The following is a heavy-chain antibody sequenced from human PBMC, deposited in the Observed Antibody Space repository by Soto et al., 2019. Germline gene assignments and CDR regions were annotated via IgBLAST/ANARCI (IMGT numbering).Heavy chain of an antibody. V-gene: IGHV3-30*03. CDR1: GFTFSSYG. Sequence: GRSLRLSCGGSGFTFSSYGMHWVRQAPGKVLEWVAVISYDGSNKYYAVSVKSRITINPDTSKNQFSLQLNSVTPEDTAAYYCARGEDIITMVRGVIITNAFDIWGQGTMVTVSS. D-gene: IGHD3-10*01. J-gene: IGHJ3*02. CDR2: ISYDGSNK. CDR3: ARGEDIITMVRGVIITNAFDI.